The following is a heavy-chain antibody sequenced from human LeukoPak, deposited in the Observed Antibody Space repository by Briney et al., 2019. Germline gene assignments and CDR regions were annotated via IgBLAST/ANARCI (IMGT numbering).Heavy chain of an antibody. J-gene: IGHJ5*02. D-gene: IGHD4-17*01. V-gene: IGHV1-3*01. CDR1: GYTFTSYA. CDR3: ARVWDYGDFGFDP. CDR2: INAGNGNT. Sequence: ASVTVSCTASGYTFTSYAMHWVRQAPGQRLEWMGWINAGNGNTKYSQKFQGRVTITRDTSASTAYMELSSLRSEDTAVYYCARVWDYGDFGFDPWGQGTLVTVSS.